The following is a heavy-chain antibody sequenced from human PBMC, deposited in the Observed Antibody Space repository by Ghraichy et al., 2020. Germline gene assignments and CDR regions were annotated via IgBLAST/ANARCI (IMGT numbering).Heavy chain of an antibody. CDR1: GYTFTGYY. V-gene: IGHV1-2*02. D-gene: IGHD2-21*02. Sequence: ASVKVSCKASGYTFTGYYMHWVRQAPVQGREWMGWINPNSGGTNYAQKFQGRVTMTRDTSISTAYMELSRLRSDDTAVYYCARRWGRNAFDIWGQGTMVTVSS. CDR3: ARRWGRNAFDI. J-gene: IGHJ3*02. CDR2: INPNSGGT.